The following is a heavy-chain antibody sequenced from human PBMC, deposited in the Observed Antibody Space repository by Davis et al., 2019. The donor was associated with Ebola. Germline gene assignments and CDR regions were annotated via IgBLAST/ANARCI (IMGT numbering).Heavy chain of an antibody. Sequence: SETLSLTCTVSGGSIDSSYWSWIRQPPGKGLEWIGYISYSGTTNYNPSLRSRVTISVDTSKTQFSLKVSSVTAADTAVYYCARADGDYVHFDYWGQGILVTVSS. CDR2: ISYSGTT. D-gene: IGHD4-17*01. J-gene: IGHJ4*02. CDR3: ARADGDYVHFDY. CDR1: GGSIDSSY. V-gene: IGHV4-59*01.